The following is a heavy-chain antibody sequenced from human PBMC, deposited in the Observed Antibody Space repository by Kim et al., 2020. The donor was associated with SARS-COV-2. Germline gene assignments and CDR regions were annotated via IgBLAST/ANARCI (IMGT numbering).Heavy chain of an antibody. Sequence: SETLSLTCTVSGGSISSYYWSWIRQPPGKGLEWIGYIYYSGSTTYNPSLKSRGTISVDTSKNQFSLKLSSVTAADTAVYYCASDCSGGSSRAFDIWGQGTMFPVS. V-gene: IGHV4-59*13. CDR3: ASDCSGGSSRAFDI. D-gene: IGHD2-15*01. CDR2: IYYSGST. J-gene: IGHJ3*02. CDR1: GGSISSYY.